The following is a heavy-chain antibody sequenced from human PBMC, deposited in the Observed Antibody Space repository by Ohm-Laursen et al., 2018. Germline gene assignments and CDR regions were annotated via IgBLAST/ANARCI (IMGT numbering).Heavy chain of an antibody. CDR3: ARSYYDFWSGYYTPIDY. J-gene: IGHJ4*02. D-gene: IGHD3-3*01. CDR1: GFTFSEHY. Sequence: SLRLSCTASGFTFSEHYMDWVRRAPGKGLEWVSYISSSGSTIYYADSVKGRFTISRDNAKNSLYLQMNSLRAEDTAVYYCARSYYDFWSGYYTPIDYWGQGTLVTVSS. V-gene: IGHV3-11*04. CDR2: ISSSGSTI.